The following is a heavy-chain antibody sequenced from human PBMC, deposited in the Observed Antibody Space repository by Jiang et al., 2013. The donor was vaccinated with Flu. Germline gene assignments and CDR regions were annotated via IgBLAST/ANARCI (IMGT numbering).Heavy chain of an antibody. CDR3: VRAGLYGDYFDF. CDR1: GDSMNSYY. D-gene: IGHD3-3*01. Sequence: KPSETLSLTCSVSGDSMNSYYWSWIRQPPGKGLEFIGNVYYTGSTNYNPSLRSRVTTSVDTSKKQFFLKLTSVTAADTAVYYCVRAGLYGDYFDFWGQGALVTVSS. J-gene: IGHJ4*02. CDR2: VYYTGST. V-gene: IGHV4-59*01.